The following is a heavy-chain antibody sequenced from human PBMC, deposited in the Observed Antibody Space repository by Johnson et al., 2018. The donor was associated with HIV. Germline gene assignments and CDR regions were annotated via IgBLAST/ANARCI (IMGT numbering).Heavy chain of an antibody. D-gene: IGHD3-10*01. Sequence: QVQLVESGGGVVQPGTSLRLSCTASGFAFSSYALHWVRQAPGKGLEWVAVISSDGRDAYYADSVKGRFTSSRDNSKNTLYLQMNSLRPEDSAVYYCATLWFGEVSVYDAFDIWGQGTMLTVSS. CDR2: ISSDGRDA. CDR1: GFAFSSYA. V-gene: IGHV3-30*04. J-gene: IGHJ3*02. CDR3: ATLWFGEVSVYDAFDI.